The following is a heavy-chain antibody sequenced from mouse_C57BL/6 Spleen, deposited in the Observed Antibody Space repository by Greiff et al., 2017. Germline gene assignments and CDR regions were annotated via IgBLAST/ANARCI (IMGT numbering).Heavy chain of an antibody. V-gene: IGHV1-69*01. Sequence: QVQLKQPGAELVMPGASVKLSCKASGYTFTSYWMHWVKQRPGQGLEWIGELDPSDSYTNYNQKFKGKSTLTVDKSSSTAYMQLSSLTSEDSAVYYCARRDLSYGSSYEYYFDYWGQGTTLTVSS. CDR1: GYTFTSYW. D-gene: IGHD1-1*01. J-gene: IGHJ2*01. CDR2: LDPSDSYT. CDR3: ARRDLSYGSSYEYYFDY.